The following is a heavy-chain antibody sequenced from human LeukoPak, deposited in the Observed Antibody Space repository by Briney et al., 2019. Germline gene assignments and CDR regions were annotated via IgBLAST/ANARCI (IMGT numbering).Heavy chain of an antibody. CDR3: AKGHRAQTHLFDY. V-gene: IGHV3-30*02. CDR2: IRYDGSNK. J-gene: IGHJ4*02. Sequence: GGSLRLSCAASGFTFSSYEMNWVRQAPGKGLEWVAFIRYDGSNKYYADSVKGRFTISRDNSKNTLYLQMNSLRAEDTAVYYCAKGHRAQTHLFDYWGQGTLVTVSS. CDR1: GFTFSSYE.